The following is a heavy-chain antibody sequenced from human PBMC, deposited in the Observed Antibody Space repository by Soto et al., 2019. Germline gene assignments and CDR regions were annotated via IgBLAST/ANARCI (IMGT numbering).Heavy chain of an antibody. CDR1: GFSLTTSGVC. CDR2: IYWDDEK. CDR3: THTTFRYHFCYCYGMDV. V-gene: IGHV2-5*02. Sequence: QITLKESGPTLVKPTQTLTLTCTFSGFSLTTSGVCVGWIRQPPGKALEWLAVIYWDDEKRYSPSLKSRFTITKDTSKNQVALTMTNMDPVDTPTYYCTHTTFRYHFCYCYGMDVWGHGNTVNVSS. D-gene: IGHD1-26*01. J-gene: IGHJ6*02.